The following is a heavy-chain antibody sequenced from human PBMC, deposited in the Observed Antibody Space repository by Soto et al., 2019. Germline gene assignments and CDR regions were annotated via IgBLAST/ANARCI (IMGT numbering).Heavy chain of an antibody. CDR3: AKYGGSSTGGGDY. D-gene: IGHD1-26*01. CDR1: GFTFSSYA. J-gene: IGHJ4*02. Sequence: GGSLRLSCAASGFTFSSYAMSWVRQAPGKGLEWVSLISGGSGSTNYADSVKGRFTISRDNSKSTLYLQMNSLRAEETAVYYCAKYGGSSTGGGDYWGPGTLVTVSS. V-gene: IGHV3-23*01. CDR2: ISGGSGST.